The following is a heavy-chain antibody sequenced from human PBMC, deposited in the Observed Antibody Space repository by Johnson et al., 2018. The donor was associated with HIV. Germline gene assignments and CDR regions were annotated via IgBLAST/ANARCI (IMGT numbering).Heavy chain of an antibody. J-gene: IGHJ3*02. CDR3: TTDLGLEWSEGNDAFDI. D-gene: IGHD3-3*01. Sequence: VQLVESGGGLVQPGGSLRLSCAASGFTFSDYTMSWVRQAPGKGLEWVGFIRGKPYGGTPEYAASVKGRFTISRDASKNTLYLQMNSLKTEDTAVYYCTTDLGLEWSEGNDAFDIWGQGTMVTVSS. CDR2: IRGKPYGGTP. V-gene: IGHV3-49*04. CDR1: GFTFSDYT.